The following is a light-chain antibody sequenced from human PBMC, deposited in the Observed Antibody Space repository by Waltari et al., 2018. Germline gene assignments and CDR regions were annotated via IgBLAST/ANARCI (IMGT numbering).Light chain of an antibody. J-gene: IGKJ1*01. CDR1: QSLGNNY. CDR2: AAS. CDR3: HQYDRSPWT. Sequence: ENVLTQSPGTLSLSPGERATLSCRASQSLGNNYLAWYQQKPGQAPKLLIYAASSRATGIPDRFSGSGSGTDFTLTISRLEPEDFAVFYCHQYDRSPWTFGQGTKVEF. V-gene: IGKV3-20*01.